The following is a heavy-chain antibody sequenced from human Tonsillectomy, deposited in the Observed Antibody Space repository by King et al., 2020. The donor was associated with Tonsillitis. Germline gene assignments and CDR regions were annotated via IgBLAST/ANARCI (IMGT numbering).Heavy chain of an antibody. Sequence: VQLQQWGAGLLKPSETLSLTCAVYGGSFSDYFWTWIRQPPGKGLEWIGETSHSGSTNYNPSLKSRVTISIDTSENQFSLKLSSVTAADTAVYYCARGKYDVWSGYPDYFDYWGRGTLVTISS. CDR3: ARGKYDVWSGYPDYFDY. CDR1: GGSFSDYF. V-gene: IGHV4-34*01. D-gene: IGHD3-3*01. CDR2: TSHSGST. J-gene: IGHJ4*02.